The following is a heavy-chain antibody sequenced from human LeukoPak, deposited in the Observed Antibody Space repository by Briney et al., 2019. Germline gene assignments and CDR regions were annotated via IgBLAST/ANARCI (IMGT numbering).Heavy chain of an antibody. CDR3: ARFSLGAAAAGFDP. V-gene: IGHV1-18*01. J-gene: IGHJ5*02. CDR2: ISAYNGNT. D-gene: IGHD6-13*01. Sequence: ASVKVSCKASGYTFTNYAISWVRQAPGQGLEWMGWISAYNGNTNYAQKLQGRVTMTTDTSTSTAYMELRSLRSDDTAVYYCARFSLGAAAAGFDPWDQGTLVTVSS. CDR1: GYTFTNYA.